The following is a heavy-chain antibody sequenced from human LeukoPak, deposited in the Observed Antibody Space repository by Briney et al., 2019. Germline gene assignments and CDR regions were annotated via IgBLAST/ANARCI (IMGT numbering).Heavy chain of an antibody. D-gene: IGHD3-10*01. CDR1: GFIFSDYS. Sequence: GGSLRLSCAASGFIFSDYSMSWVRQAPGKGLEWVSYISTHSTYTHYADSVRGRFTISRDNAKNSLYLQMNSLRAEDTAVYYCATYYYASGSSDWGQGTLVTVSS. J-gene: IGHJ4*02. CDR3: ATYYYASGSSD. CDR2: ISTHSTYT. V-gene: IGHV3-11*03.